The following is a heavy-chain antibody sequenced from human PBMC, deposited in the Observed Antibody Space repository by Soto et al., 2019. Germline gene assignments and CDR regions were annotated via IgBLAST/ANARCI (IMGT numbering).Heavy chain of an antibody. J-gene: IGHJ5*02. V-gene: IGHV1-18*01. CDR1: GYTFSNSD. CDR3: ARGSSSSGHGLDP. D-gene: IGHD2-2*01. Sequence: GASVKVSCKASGYTFSNSDISWVRRAPGQGLEWMGWIGGHNGITNYARKLQGRVTMTTDTSTSTAYMELGSLTSDDTAVYYCARGSSSSGHGLDPWGQGTLVTVSS. CDR2: IGGHNGIT.